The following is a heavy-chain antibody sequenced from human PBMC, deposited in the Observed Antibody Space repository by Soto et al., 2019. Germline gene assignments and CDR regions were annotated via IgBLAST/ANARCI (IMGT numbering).Heavy chain of an antibody. CDR1: GFTFSRYA. CDR2: ISFDGSSY. Sequence: GGSLRLSCAASGFTFSRYAMYWVRQAPGKGLEWVAIISFDGSSYYYAAPVKGRFTISRDDSRNTVYLQMISLKTEDTAVYYCTTDGEYSSSSDDYWGQGTLVTVSS. D-gene: IGHD6-6*01. J-gene: IGHJ4*02. V-gene: IGHV3-30-3*01. CDR3: TTDGEYSSSSDDY.